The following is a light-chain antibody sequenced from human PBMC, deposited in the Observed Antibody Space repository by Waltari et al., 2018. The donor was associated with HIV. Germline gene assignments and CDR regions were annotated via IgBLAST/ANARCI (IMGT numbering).Light chain of an antibody. V-gene: IGLV3-25*03. Sequence: SDEVTQTPSVSVSPGQTARITCSGETLPKKFVYWYQQKPGQAPVVVIYKDNERPSVMPHRFSGASSGTRATVTIGGVQAEGEADYYCQSANSSGTSFGGGTKLTVL. CDR1: TLPKKF. CDR2: KDN. J-gene: IGLJ2*01. CDR3: QSANSSGTS.